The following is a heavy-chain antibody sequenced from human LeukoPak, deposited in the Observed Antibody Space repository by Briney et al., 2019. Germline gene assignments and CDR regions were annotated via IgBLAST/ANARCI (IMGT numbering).Heavy chain of an antibody. D-gene: IGHD3-10*01. J-gene: IGHJ3*02. Sequence: SETLSLTCTVSGGSISSSSYYWGWIRQPPGKGLEWIGSIYYSGSTYYNPSLKSRVTISVGTSKNQFSLKLSSVTAADTAVYYCARLSFGDDAFDIWGQGTMVTVSS. CDR3: ARLSFGDDAFDI. CDR1: GGSISSSSYY. V-gene: IGHV4-39*01. CDR2: IYYSGST.